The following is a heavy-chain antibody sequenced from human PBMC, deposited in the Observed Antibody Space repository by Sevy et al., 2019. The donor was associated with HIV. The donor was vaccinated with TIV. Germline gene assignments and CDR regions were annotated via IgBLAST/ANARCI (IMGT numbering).Heavy chain of an antibody. CDR2: VFYSGTT. CDR1: DGSISPYY. V-gene: IGHV4-59*01. CDR3: ARETVGAGYYFDY. Sequence: SETLSLTCSVSDGSISPYYWTWIRQPPGKALEWIGYVFYSGTTNYNPSLESRVTISIDTSKNQFSLNLTSVTAADTAFYYCARETVGAGYYFDYWGQGTLVTVSS. J-gene: IGHJ4*02. D-gene: IGHD1-26*01.